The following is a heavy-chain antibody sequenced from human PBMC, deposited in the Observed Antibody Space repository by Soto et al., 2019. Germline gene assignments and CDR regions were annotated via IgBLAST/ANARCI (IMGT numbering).Heavy chain of an antibody. V-gene: IGHV3-53*04. D-gene: IGHD2-15*01. J-gene: IGHJ3*02. CDR2: IYSGGST. CDR1: GFTVSSNY. Sequence: EVQLVESGGGLVQPGGSLRLSCAASGFTVSSNYMSWVRQAPGKGLEWVSVIYSGGSTYYADSVKGRFTISRHNSKNTLYLQMNSLRAEDTAVYYCARDYCSGGSCYRLAFDIWGQGTMVTVSS. CDR3: ARDYCSGGSCYRLAFDI.